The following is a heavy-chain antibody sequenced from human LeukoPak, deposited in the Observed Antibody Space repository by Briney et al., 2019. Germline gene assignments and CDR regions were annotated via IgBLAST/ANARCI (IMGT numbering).Heavy chain of an antibody. D-gene: IGHD5-18*01. CDR1: GFTFSSYA. CDR2: ISGSGGST. Sequence: GGPLRLSCAASGFTFSSYAMSWVRQAPGKGLEWVSAISGSGGSTYYADSVKGRFTISRDNSKNTLYLQMNSLRAEDTAVYYCATDTAMVPLDYWGQGTLVTVSS. J-gene: IGHJ4*02. V-gene: IGHV3-23*01. CDR3: ATDTAMVPLDY.